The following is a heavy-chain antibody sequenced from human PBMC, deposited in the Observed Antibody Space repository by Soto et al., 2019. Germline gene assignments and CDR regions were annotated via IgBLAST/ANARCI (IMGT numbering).Heavy chain of an antibody. D-gene: IGHD3-10*01. CDR3: ARTMASIAPHDRDNWFDT. V-gene: IGHV2-70*04. CDR2: IDWDDDK. Sequence: SGPTLVNPTQTLTLTCTFSGFSLSTSGMRVSWIRQPPGKALEWLARIDWDDDKFYSTSLKTRLTISKDTSKNQVVLTMTNMDTVDTATYYCARTMASIAPHDRDNWFDTLGQGTLVTVSA. J-gene: IGHJ5*02. CDR1: GFSLSTSGMR.